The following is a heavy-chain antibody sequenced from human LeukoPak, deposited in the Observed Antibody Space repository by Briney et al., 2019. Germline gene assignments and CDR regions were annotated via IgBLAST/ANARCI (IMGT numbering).Heavy chain of an antibody. CDR3: TRDTDGILDY. CDR1: GFTFTNSW. V-gene: IGHV3-7*01. CDR2: IKQDGSTK. Sequence: PGGSLSLSCAASGFTFTNSWMAWVRQAPGKGLEWVANIKQDGSTKHYADSLKGRFTISRDNPKNSLYLQMNNLRADDTAVYYCTRDTDGILDYRGQGILVTDAS. D-gene: IGHD2-8*02. J-gene: IGHJ4*02.